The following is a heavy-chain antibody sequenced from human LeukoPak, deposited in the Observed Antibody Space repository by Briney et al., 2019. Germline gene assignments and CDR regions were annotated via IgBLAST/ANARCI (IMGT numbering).Heavy chain of an antibody. V-gene: IGHV3-48*03. Sequence: PGGSLRLSCAASGFTFSSYEMNWVRQAPGKGLEWVSYISSSGSTIYYADSVKGRFTISRDNAKNSLYLQMNSLRAEDTAVYYCARDPTWDCGMDVWGKGTTVTVSS. D-gene: IGHD7-27*01. CDR2: ISSSGSTI. CDR3: ARDPTWDCGMDV. J-gene: IGHJ6*04. CDR1: GFTFSSYE.